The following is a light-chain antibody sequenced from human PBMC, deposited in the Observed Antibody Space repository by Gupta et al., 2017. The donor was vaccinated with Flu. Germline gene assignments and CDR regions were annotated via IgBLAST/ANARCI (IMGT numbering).Light chain of an antibody. CDR3: QQYDDWHPIT. CDR2: GAS. J-gene: IGKJ5*01. Sequence: EIVMTQSPDTLSVSPGERATLSCRASQSISSNLAWYQHKPGLAPRLLIFGASTRATGIADRFSGSGSGTEFTLTISSLESEDFAVYYCQQYDDWHPITFGQGTRLEIK. V-gene: IGKV3-15*01. CDR1: QSISSN.